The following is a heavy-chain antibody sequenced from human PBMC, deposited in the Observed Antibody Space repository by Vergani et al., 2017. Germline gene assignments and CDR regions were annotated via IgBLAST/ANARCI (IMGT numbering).Heavy chain of an antibody. D-gene: IGHD6-13*01. CDR1: GFTFSSYG. CDR2: IRYDGSNK. Sequence: LQLVESGGGVVQPGGSLRLSCAASGFTFSSYGMHWVRQAPGKGLEWVAFIRYDGSNKYYADSVKGRFTISRDNSKNTLYLQMNSLRAEDTAVYYCAKDLPIAAAGTFDYWGQGTLVTVTS. CDR3: AKDLPIAAAGTFDY. V-gene: IGHV3-30*02. J-gene: IGHJ4*02.